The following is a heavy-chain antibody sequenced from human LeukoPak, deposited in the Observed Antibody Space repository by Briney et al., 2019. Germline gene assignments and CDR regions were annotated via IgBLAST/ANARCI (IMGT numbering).Heavy chain of an antibody. Sequence: PSETLSLTCAVYGGSFSGYYWSWIRQPPGKGLEWIGEINHSGSTNYNPSLKSRVTISVDTSKNQFSLKLSSVTAADTAVYYCARFNIVGATGGDYWGQGTLVTVSS. J-gene: IGHJ4*02. V-gene: IGHV4-34*01. CDR2: INHSGST. CDR3: ARFNIVGATGGDY. D-gene: IGHD1-26*01. CDR1: GGSFSGYY.